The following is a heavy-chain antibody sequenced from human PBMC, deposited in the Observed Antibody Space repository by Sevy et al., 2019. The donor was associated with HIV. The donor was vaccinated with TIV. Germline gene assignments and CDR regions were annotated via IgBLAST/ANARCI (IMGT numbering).Heavy chain of an antibody. V-gene: IGHV3-7*03. CDR2: IKQDGSEK. D-gene: IGHD5-12*01. J-gene: IGHJ4*02. Sequence: GGSLRLSCTASGFTLRDHWMTWVRQAPGQGLQWVANIKQDGSEKYYVDSVKGRFTISRDNAKKSLYLQMDSLRAEDTAVYYCARDSWLRPSNSPYYFDFWGQGTLVTVSS. CDR3: ARDSWLRPSNSPYYFDF. CDR1: GFTLRDHW.